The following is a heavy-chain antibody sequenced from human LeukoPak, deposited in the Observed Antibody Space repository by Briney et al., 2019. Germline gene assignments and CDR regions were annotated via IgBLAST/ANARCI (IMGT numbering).Heavy chain of an antibody. D-gene: IGHD3-16*02. CDR1: GGSFSGYY. V-gene: IGHV4-34*01. J-gene: IGHJ3*02. Sequence: TSETLSLTCAVCGGSFSGYYWSWIRQPPGKGLEWIGEINHSGSTNYNPSLKSRVTISVDTSKNQFSLKLSSVTAADTAAYYCARVMITFGGVIVIRAFDIWGQGTMVTVSS. CDR3: ARVMITFGGVIVIRAFDI. CDR2: INHSGST.